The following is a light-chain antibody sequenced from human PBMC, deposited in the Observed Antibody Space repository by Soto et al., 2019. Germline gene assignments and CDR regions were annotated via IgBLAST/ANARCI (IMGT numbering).Light chain of an antibody. J-gene: IGKJ5*01. CDR2: GAS. CDR3: QQRSSWPPIT. V-gene: IGKV3-11*01. Sequence: ESVLTQSPSTLSLSPGERDTLSCRASQSVSSNLAWYQQKPGQAPRLLIYGASTRANGIPDRFSGSGSGTDFTLTISSLEPEDFAVYYCQQRSSWPPITFGQGTRLEIK. CDR1: QSVSSN.